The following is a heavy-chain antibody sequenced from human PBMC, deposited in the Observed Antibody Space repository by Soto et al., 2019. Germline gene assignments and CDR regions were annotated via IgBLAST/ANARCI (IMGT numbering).Heavy chain of an antibody. CDR2: ISRNSGSI. D-gene: IGHD3-10*01. CDR3: AKDSSYGSGTTRGVYYYYGMDV. J-gene: IGHJ6*02. V-gene: IGHV3-9*01. CDR1: GFTFDDYA. Sequence: GGSLRLSCAASGFTFDDYAMHWVRQAPWKGLQRVSGISRNSGSIGYADSVQGRFTISRDNAKNSLYLQMNSLRAEDTALYYCAKDSSYGSGTTRGVYYYYGMDVWGQGTTVTVSS.